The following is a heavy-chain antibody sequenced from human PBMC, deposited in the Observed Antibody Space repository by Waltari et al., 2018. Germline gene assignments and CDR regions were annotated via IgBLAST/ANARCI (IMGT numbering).Heavy chain of an antibody. V-gene: IGHV4-59*01. D-gene: IGHD3-16*01. CDR3: ARATLVLGAFDI. Sequence: QVQLQESGPGLVKPSETLSLTCTVSGGSISSYYWSWIRQPPGKGLEWIGYIYYSGSNNYNPSLKSRVTISVDTSKNQFSRKLSSVTAADTAVYYCARATLVLGAFDIWGQGTMVTVSS. CDR2: IYYSGSN. CDR1: GGSISSYY. J-gene: IGHJ3*02.